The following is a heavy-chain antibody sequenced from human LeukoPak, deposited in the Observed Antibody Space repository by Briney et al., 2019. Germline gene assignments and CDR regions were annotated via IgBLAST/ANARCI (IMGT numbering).Heavy chain of an antibody. CDR1: GFTFSSYA. Sequence: GGSLRLSCAASGFTFSSYAMSWVRQAPGKGLEWVSAISGSGGSTYYADSVKGRFTISRDNSKNTLYLQMNSLRAEDTAVYYCAFSKRGQRLGNFDYWGQGTLVTVSS. D-gene: IGHD6-25*01. CDR2: ISGSGGST. CDR3: AFSKRGQRLGNFDY. J-gene: IGHJ4*02. V-gene: IGHV3-23*01.